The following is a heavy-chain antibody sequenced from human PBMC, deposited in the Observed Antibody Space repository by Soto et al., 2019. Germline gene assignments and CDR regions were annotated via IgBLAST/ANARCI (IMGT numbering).Heavy chain of an antibody. J-gene: IGHJ1*01. CDR2: IWYDGSNK. D-gene: IGHD1-26*01. V-gene: IGHV3-33*01. Sequence: QVQLVESGGGVVQPGRSLRLSCAASGFTFSSYGMHWVRQAPGKGLEWVALIWYDGSNKYYADSVKGRFTISRDNSKNTQYMQMNSLRAEDTVVYYCARDQGAYAEYFQHWGQGTLVTVSS. CDR1: GFTFSSYG. CDR3: ARDQGAYAEYFQH.